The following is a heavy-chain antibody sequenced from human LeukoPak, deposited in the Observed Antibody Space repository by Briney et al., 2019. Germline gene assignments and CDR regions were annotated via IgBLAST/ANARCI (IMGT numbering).Heavy chain of an antibody. CDR2: IYHSGST. J-gene: IGHJ6*02. CDR3: ARDNWNYGSSMDV. Sequence: TSETLSLTCTVSGGSISSYYWSWIRQPPGKGLEWIGYIYHSGSTNYNPSLKSRVTISVDMSKNQFSLKLSSVTAADTAVYYCARDNWNYGSSMDVWGQGTTVTVSS. V-gene: IGHV4-59*01. D-gene: IGHD1-7*01. CDR1: GGSISSYY.